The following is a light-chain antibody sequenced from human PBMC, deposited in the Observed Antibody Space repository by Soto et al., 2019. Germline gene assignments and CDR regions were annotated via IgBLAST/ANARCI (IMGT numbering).Light chain of an antibody. CDR1: SSNIGARYD. Sequence: QSVLTQPPSVSGAPGQRVTISCTGSSSNIGARYDVHWYQQLPGTAPKLLIYGNSNRPSGVPDRFSGSKSGTSASLAITGLQAEDEADDYCQSYDSSLSGWVFGGGTKLTVL. CDR2: GNS. V-gene: IGLV1-40*01. J-gene: IGLJ3*02. CDR3: QSYDSSLSGWV.